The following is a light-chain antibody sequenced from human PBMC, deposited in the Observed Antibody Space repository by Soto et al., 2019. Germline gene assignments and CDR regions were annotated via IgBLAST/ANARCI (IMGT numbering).Light chain of an antibody. J-gene: IGKJ3*01. CDR2: LGS. CDR1: QSLLHSNGYKY. CDR3: MQALQTPYT. V-gene: IGKV2-28*01. Sequence: DLVMTQSPLSLPVTPGEPASISCRSSQSLLHSNGYKYLNWYLQKAGQSPQLLIYLGSNRASGVPDRFSGSGSGTDFTLKINRVEAEDVGVYYCMQALQTPYTFGPGTKVDIK.